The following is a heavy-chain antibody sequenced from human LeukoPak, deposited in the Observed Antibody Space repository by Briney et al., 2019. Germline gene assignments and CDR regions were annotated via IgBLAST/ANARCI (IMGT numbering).Heavy chain of an antibody. CDR1: GGSVSSYY. J-gene: IGHJ3*02. D-gene: IGHD3-22*01. CDR3: ARDASYDGSGHYHGASDI. CDR2: IDYTGIT. V-gene: IGHV4-59*02. Sequence: SETLSLTCTVSGGSVSSYYWSWIRQPPGKGLEWIAYIDYTGITKYNPSLRGRVTISVDTSTKQFSLKLSSVTAADTAVYYCARDASYDGSGHYHGASDIWGQGTMVTVSS.